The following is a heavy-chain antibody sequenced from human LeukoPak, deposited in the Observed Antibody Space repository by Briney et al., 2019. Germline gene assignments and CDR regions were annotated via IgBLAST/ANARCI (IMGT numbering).Heavy chain of an antibody. J-gene: IGHJ4*02. CDR3: ARAPSAKNSSPYFFDY. Sequence: SETLSLTCTVSGGSVSSGSYYWSWIRQPPGKGLEWIVYIYYSGSTNYNPSLKSRVTISVDTSKNQFPLKLSSVTAADTAVYYCARAPSAKNSSPYFFDYWGQGTLVTVSS. V-gene: IGHV4-61*01. D-gene: IGHD6-6*01. CDR1: GGSVSSGSYY. CDR2: IYYSGST.